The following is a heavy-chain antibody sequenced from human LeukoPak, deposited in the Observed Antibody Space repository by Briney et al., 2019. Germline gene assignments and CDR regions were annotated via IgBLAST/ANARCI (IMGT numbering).Heavy chain of an antibody. J-gene: IGHJ5*02. CDR2: IYTSGST. CDR1: GGSISSYY. V-gene: IGHV4-4*07. CDR3: ARDRPSRSYYDSSGYWWFDP. D-gene: IGHD3-22*01. Sequence: PSETLSLTCTVSGGSISSYYWSWIRQPAGKGLEWIGRIYTSGSTNYNPSLKSRVTMSVDTSKNQFSLKLSSVTAADTAVYYCARDRPSRSYYDSSGYWWFDPWGQGTLVTVSS.